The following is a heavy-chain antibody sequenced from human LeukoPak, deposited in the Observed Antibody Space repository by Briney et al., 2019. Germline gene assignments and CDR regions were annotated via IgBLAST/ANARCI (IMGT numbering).Heavy chain of an antibody. Sequence: NASETLSLTCTVSGGSILSSSYYWGWIRQPPGKGLEWIGSIYYSGTTYYNPSLKSRVTISVDTSKNQFSLKLSSVTAADTAMYYCARAYYYYYYMDVWGKGTTVTISS. CDR1: GGSILSSSYY. CDR2: IYYSGTT. CDR3: ARAYYYYYYMDV. V-gene: IGHV4-39*07. J-gene: IGHJ6*03.